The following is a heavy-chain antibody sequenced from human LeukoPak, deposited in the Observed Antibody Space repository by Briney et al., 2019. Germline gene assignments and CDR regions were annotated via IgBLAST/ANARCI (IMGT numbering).Heavy chain of an antibody. V-gene: IGHV3-23*01. CDR1: GFTFSNYA. CDR2: VSGSGGST. D-gene: IGHD3-22*01. CDR3: AKDHDRYSSGYQLDY. Sequence: GGSLRLSCAASGFTFSNYAMSWVRQAPGEGLGWVSTVSGSGGSTYYADSVKGRFTISRDNSKNTLYLQMNNLRAEDTAVYYCAKDHDRYSSGYQLDYWGQGTLVTVSS. J-gene: IGHJ4*02.